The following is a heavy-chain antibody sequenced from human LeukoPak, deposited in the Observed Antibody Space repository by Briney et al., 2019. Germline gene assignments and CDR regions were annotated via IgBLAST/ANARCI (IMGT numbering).Heavy chain of an antibody. CDR1: GFTFSIYV. D-gene: IGHD3-22*01. CDR3: AKDLGGSYYYDSSGYYHDAFDI. J-gene: IGHJ3*02. CDR2: ISYDGSRT. Sequence: GGSLRLSCAASGFTFSIYVMHWVRQAPGKGLEWVAVISYDGSRTYYADSVKGRFSISRDNSKNTLFLQMNSLRPEDTAVYYCAKDLGGSYYYDSSGYYHDAFDIWGQGTMVTVSS. V-gene: IGHV3-30*04.